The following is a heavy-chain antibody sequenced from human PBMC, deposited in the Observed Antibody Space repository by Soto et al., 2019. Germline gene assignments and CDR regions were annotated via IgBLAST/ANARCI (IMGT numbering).Heavy chain of an antibody. Sequence: QVQLVESGGGVVQPGRSLRLSCAASGFTFSSYGMHWVRQAPGKGLEWVAVIWYDGSNKYYADSVKGRFTISRDNSKNTLYLQMNSLRAEDTDVYYCARPSGYCSSTSCLPYYYYYYGMDVWGQGTTVTVSS. V-gene: IGHV3-33*01. CDR1: GFTFSSYG. CDR2: IWYDGSNK. J-gene: IGHJ6*02. CDR3: ARPSGYCSSTSCLPYYYYYYGMDV. D-gene: IGHD2-2*03.